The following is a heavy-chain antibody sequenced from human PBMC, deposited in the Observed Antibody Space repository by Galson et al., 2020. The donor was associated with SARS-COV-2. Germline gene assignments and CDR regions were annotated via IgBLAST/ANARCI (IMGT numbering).Heavy chain of an antibody. V-gene: IGHV4-39*07. J-gene: IGHJ5*02. D-gene: IGHD2-21*01. CDR1: GGSISSSPYY. CDR2: IDNTGRT. CDR3: ARGLNVFEVVPENWFDP. Sequence: SETLSLTCTVSGGSISSSPYYWGWIRQPPGKGLEWIGSIDNTGRTFYNPSLMSRVTMSVDTSKNHFSLRLRSVTAADTAVYYCARGLNVFEVVPENWFDPWGQGTLVTVSS.